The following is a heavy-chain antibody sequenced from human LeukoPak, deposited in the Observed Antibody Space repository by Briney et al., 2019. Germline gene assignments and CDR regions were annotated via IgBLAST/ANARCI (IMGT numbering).Heavy chain of an antibody. CDR1: GYTLTNYG. V-gene: IGHV1-18*01. J-gene: IGHJ4*02. D-gene: IGHD3-10*01. Sequence: GASVKVSCKASGYTLTNYGISWVRQAPGQGLEWMGWISVYSGNTNYAQRLQGRVTLTTDTSTSTAYMELGSLRSDDTAVYYCARDADGVIDYWGQGTLVTVSS. CDR2: ISVYSGNT. CDR3: ARDADGVIDY.